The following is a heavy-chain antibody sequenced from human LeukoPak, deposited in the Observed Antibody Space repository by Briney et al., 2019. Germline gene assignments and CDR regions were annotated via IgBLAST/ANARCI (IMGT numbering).Heavy chain of an antibody. CDR1: GFIFSSYA. CDR2: GGSGGST. V-gene: IGHV3-23*01. J-gene: IGHJ6*03. Sequence: GGSLRLSCAASGFIFSSYAMSWVRQAPGKGLEWVSYGGSGGSTYYADSVKGRFTVSRDNSKSTLYLQMNSLTAEDTAVYYCAKMRGQYYHSYYMDAWGKGTTLTVSS. CDR3: AKMRGQYYHSYYMDA.